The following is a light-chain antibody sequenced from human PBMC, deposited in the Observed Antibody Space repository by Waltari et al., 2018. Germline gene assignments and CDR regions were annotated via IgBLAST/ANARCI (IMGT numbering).Light chain of an antibody. J-gene: IGLJ3*02. CDR1: KLPIRK. Sequence: SYELTQAPSVSVSPGQTARITCSGGKLPIRKVFRYQQKSGQAPVLVIYEDNKRPSGIPERFSGSTSDTLATLTISGAQVDDESDFYCWSTDSSGYYGVFGGGTKLTVL. CDR3: WSTDSSGYYGV. V-gene: IGLV3-10*01. CDR2: EDN.